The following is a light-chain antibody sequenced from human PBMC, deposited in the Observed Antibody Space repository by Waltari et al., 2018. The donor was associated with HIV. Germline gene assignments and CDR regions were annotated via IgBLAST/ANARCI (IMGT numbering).Light chain of an antibody. Sequence: EIVMTQSPATLSLSPGERATLSCRASQSVGSKLAWYQQKPAQAPRLLIYGASTRATGIPARFSGSGSGMAFTLTISSLQSEDFAVYYCQQNSYWLPITFGQGTRLEI. CDR3: QQNSYWLPIT. J-gene: IGKJ5*01. V-gene: IGKV3-15*01. CDR1: QSVGSK. CDR2: GAS.